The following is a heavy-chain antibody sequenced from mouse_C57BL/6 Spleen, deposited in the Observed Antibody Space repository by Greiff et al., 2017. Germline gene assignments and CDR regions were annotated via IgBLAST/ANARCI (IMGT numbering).Heavy chain of an antibody. V-gene: IGHV1-81*01. CDR3: ARRLAGSSLYYAMDY. Sequence: QVQLQQSGAELARPGASVKLSCKASGYTFTSYGISWVKQRTGQGLEWIGEIYPRSGNTYYNEKFKGKATLTADKSSSTAYMELRSLTSEDSAVYVGARRLAGSSLYYAMDYWGQGTSVTVSS. CDR1: GYTFTSYG. J-gene: IGHJ4*01. D-gene: IGHD1-1*01. CDR2: IYPRSGNT.